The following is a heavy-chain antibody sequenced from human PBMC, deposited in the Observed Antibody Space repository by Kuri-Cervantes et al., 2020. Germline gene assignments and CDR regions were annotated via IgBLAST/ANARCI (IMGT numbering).Heavy chain of an antibody. J-gene: IGHJ5*02. Sequence: ESLKISCIVSGGSISSYDWSWIRQTPGKGLEWIGNLYYSGSTNYNPSLKSRTTISGDTSKDQFSLKLNFVTAADTAMYYCARAMADRGGCSDPWGQGTLVTVSS. CDR1: GGSISSYD. CDR3: ARAMADRGGCSDP. D-gene: IGHD3-22*01. V-gene: IGHV4-59*01. CDR2: LYYSGST.